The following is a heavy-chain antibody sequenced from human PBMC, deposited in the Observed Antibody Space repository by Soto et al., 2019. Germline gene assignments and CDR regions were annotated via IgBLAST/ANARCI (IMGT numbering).Heavy chain of an antibody. D-gene: IGHD6-13*01. Sequence: GASVKVSCKASGYTFTGYYMHWVRQAPGQGLEWMGWINPNSGGTNYAQKFQGWVTMTRDTSISTAYMELSRLRSDDTAVYYCARESYSSSWDYYYGMDVWGQGTTVTVS. CDR2: INPNSGGT. V-gene: IGHV1-2*04. CDR3: ARESYSSSWDYYYGMDV. J-gene: IGHJ6*02. CDR1: GYTFTGYY.